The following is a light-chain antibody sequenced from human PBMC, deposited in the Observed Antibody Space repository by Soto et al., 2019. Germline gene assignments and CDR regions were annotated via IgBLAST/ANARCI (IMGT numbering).Light chain of an antibody. CDR2: DAS. V-gene: IGKV1-33*01. CDR1: QDISNY. CDR3: QQYDNLPGLT. J-gene: IGKJ4*01. Sequence: DIQMTQSPSSLSASVGDRVTITCQASQDISNYLNWYQQKPGKAPKLLIYDASNLETGVPSRFSGSGSGTGFTFTISSLQPEDIATYYCQQYDNLPGLTFGGGTKVDIK.